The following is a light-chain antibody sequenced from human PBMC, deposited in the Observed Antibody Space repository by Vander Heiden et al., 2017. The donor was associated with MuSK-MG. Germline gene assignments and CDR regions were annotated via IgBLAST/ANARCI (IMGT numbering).Light chain of an antibody. CDR3: QSYDSSRSTAI. V-gene: IGLV1-40*01. Sequence: QSVLTQPPSVSGAPGQRATTSCSGSSTDIGAGYDVHWYQQVPGAAPKLVIFDDDNRPSGVPDRFSGSKSDTSAALAITGLQADDEADFYCQSYDSSRSTAIFGGGTKLTVL. J-gene: IGLJ2*01. CDR2: DDD. CDR1: STDIGAGYD.